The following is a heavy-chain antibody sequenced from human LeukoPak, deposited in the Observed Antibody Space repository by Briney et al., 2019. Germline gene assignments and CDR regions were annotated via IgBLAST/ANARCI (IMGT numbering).Heavy chain of an antibody. V-gene: IGHV3-23*01. D-gene: IGHD3-22*01. Sequence: GGSLRLSCAASGFTFSSYAMSWVRQAPGKGLEWVSAISGSGGSTYYAGSVKGRFTISRDNSKNTLYLQMNSLRAEDTAVYYCAKDARRYYYDSKGNLYYWGQGTLVTVSS. CDR3: AKDARRYYYDSKGNLYY. CDR1: GFTFSSYA. CDR2: ISGSGGST. J-gene: IGHJ4*02.